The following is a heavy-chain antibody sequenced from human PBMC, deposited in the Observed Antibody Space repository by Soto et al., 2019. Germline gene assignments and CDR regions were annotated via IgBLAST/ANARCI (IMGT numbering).Heavy chain of an antibody. CDR2: IYHSGST. D-gene: IGHD6-6*01. CDR1: GGSISSSNW. V-gene: IGHV4-4*02. CDR3: ARAGLYSSSTYNWFDP. Sequence: QVQLQESGPGLVKPSGTLSLTCAVSGGSISSSNWWSWVRQPPGKGLEWMGEIYHSGSTNYNPSLKSRVTISVDKSKNQFSLELSSVTAADTAVYYCARAGLYSSSTYNWFDPWGQGTLVTVSS. J-gene: IGHJ5*02.